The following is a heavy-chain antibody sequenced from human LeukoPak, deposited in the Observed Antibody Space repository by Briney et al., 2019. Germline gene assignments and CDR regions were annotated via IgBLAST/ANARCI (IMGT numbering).Heavy chain of an antibody. CDR3: ARQKVVPDY. J-gene: IGHJ4*02. V-gene: IGHV4-39*01. CDR2: IYYSGST. Sequence: SETLSLTCTVSGGSISSSSYYWGWIRQPPGKGLEWIGSIYYSGSTYYNPSLKSRITISVYTSKNQFSLKLSSVTAADTAVYYCARQKVVPDYWGQGTLVTVSS. D-gene: IGHD2-15*01. CDR1: GGSISSSSYY.